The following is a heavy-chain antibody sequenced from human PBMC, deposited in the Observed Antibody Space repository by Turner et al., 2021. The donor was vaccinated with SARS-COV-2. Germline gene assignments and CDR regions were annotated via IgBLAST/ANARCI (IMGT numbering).Heavy chain of an antibody. J-gene: IGHJ4*02. CDR3: ARLHTSSWYFDY. Sequence: EVQLVASGGGLVQPGGSVRLSCAASGFTFSSYWMSWVRQDPGKGLEWVANIKQDGSEKYYVDSVKGRITISRDNTKNSLYLQMNSLGAEDTAVYYCARLHTSSWYFDYWGQGTLVTVSS. D-gene: IGHD6-13*01. CDR2: IKQDGSEK. V-gene: IGHV3-7*03. CDR1: GFTFSSYW.